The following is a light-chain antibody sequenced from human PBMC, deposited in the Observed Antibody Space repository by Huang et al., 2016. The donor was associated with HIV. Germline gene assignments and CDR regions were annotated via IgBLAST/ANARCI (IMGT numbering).Light chain of an antibody. CDR2: GAS. CDR1: QSVSSN. V-gene: IGKV3-15*01. CDR3: QQYNNWPLT. J-gene: IGKJ4*01. Sequence: EIVMTQSPATLSVSPGERATLYCRASQSVSSNLAWYQQKPDQAPRLLIYGASTRATGIPARFSGSGSGTEFTLTISSLQSEDFAVYYCQQYNNWPLTFGGGTKVEIK.